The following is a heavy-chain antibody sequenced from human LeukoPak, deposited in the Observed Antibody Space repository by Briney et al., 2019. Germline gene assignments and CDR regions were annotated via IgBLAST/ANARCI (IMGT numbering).Heavy chain of an antibody. CDR1: GGSVSSGSYY. Sequence: SETLSLTCTVSGGSVSSGSYYWSWIRQPPGKGLEWIGYIYYSGSTNYNPSLKSRVTISVDTSKNRFSLKLSSVTAADTAVYYCARAEQHLNYYYGMDVWGQGTTVTVSS. CDR2: IYYSGST. D-gene: IGHD6-13*01. V-gene: IGHV4-61*01. CDR3: ARAEQHLNYYYGMDV. J-gene: IGHJ6*02.